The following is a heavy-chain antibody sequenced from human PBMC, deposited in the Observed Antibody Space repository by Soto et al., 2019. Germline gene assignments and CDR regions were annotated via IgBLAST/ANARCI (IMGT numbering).Heavy chain of an antibody. J-gene: IGHJ4*02. D-gene: IGHD1-1*01. CDR3: ARDRGTVEPFDY. CDR1: GDSVSSTAVA. CDR2: TFYRSKWYN. Sequence: SQTLSLTCAISGDSVSSTAVAWNWIRQSPSRGLEWLGRTFYRSKWYNVYAVSVKSRITISPDTSKNQFSLQLDSVTPEDAAMYYCARDRGTVEPFDYWGQGTLVTVSS. V-gene: IGHV6-1*01.